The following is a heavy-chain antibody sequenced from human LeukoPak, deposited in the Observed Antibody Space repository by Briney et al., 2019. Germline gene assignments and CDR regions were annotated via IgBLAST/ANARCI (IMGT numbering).Heavy chain of an antibody. CDR2: FDPEDGET. CDR3: ATDLMATSHFDY. V-gene: IGHV1-24*01. Sequence: GASVKVSCKVSGYTLTELSLHWVRQAPGKGLEWMGRFDPEDGETIYAQKFQGRVTMTEDTSTDTAYMELSSLRSEDTAVYYCATDLMATSHFDYWGQGTLVTVSS. J-gene: IGHJ4*02. CDR1: GYTLTELS. D-gene: IGHD5-24*01.